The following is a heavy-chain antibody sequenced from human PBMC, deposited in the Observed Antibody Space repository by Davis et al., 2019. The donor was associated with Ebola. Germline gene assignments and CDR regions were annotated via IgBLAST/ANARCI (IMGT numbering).Heavy chain of an antibody. CDR3: AKDYFDY. CDR1: GFTFSSYW. CDR2: ISYDGSNK. Sequence: GESLKISCAASGFTFSSYWMSWVRQAPGKGLEWVAVISYDGSNKYYADSVKGRFTISRDNSKNTLYLQMNSLRAEDTAVYYCAKDYFDYWGQGTLVTVSS. V-gene: IGHV3-30*18. J-gene: IGHJ4*02.